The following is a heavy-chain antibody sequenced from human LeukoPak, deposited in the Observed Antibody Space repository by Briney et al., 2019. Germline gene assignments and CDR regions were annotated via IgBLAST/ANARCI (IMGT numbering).Heavy chain of an antibody. V-gene: IGHV3-30-3*01. D-gene: IGHD6-19*01. CDR2: ISYDGSNK. J-gene: IGHJ4*02. CDR1: GFTSSSYA. CDR3: ATEVGSGWSLQY. Sequence: GGSLRLSCAASGFTSSSYAMHWVRQAPGKGLEWVAVISYDGSNKYYADSVKGRFTISRDDSKNTLYLQMNSLRAEDTAVYYCATEVGSGWSLQYWGQGTLATVSS.